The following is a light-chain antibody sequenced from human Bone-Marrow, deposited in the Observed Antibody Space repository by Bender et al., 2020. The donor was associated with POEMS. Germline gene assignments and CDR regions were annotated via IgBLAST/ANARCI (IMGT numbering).Light chain of an antibody. CDR1: NNDIGGYDF. CDR2: EVT. CDR3: SSYSATGNPHVV. Sequence: QSALTQPASVSGSPGQSVTISCTGTNNDIGGYDFVSWYQLHPGKAPRLIIYEVTKRPSGVPDRFSGSKSDYTASLTVSGLQAEDEADFYCSSYSATGNPHVVFGGGTKLTVL. V-gene: IGLV2-8*01. J-gene: IGLJ2*01.